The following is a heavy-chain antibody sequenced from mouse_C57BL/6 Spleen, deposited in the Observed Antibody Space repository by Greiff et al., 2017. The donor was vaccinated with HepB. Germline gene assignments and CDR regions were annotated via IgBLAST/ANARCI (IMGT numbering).Heavy chain of an antibody. D-gene: IGHD2-3*01. CDR1: GYAFSSYW. J-gene: IGHJ1*03. CDR3: ARELYDGYTGYFDV. Sequence: QVQLKESGAELVKPGASVKISCKASGYAFSSYWMNWVKQRPGKGLEWIGQIYPGDGDTNYNGKFKGKATLTADKSSSTAYMQLSSLTSEDSAVYFCARELYDGYTGYFDVWGTGTTVTVSS. V-gene: IGHV1-80*01. CDR2: IYPGDGDT.